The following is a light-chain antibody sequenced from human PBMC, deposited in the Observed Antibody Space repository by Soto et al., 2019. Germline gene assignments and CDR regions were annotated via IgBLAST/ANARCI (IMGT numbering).Light chain of an antibody. CDR1: SSDVGGYNY. V-gene: IGLV2-14*01. J-gene: IGLJ2*01. Sequence: QSVLTQPASVSGSPGQSITISCTGTSSDVGGYNYVSWHQQHPGKAPKLMIYDVSNWPSGVSNRFSGSKSGNTASLTISGLQAEDEADYYCSSYTSSSTLVFGGGTKLTVL. CDR2: DVS. CDR3: SSYTSSSTLV.